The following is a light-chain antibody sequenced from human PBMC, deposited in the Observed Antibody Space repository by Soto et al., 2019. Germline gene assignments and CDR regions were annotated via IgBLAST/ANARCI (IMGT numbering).Light chain of an antibody. J-gene: IGLJ1*01. Sequence: QSALTQPASVFGSPGQSITFSCTGTSSDVGGYNFVPWYQQHPGKAPKRMIYEVSSRPSGVSNRFSGSKSGNTASLTISGLQPEDEADYYCSSYTTSTTVVFGTGTKVTGL. CDR1: SSDVGGYNF. V-gene: IGLV2-14*03. CDR3: SSYTTSTTVV. CDR2: EVS.